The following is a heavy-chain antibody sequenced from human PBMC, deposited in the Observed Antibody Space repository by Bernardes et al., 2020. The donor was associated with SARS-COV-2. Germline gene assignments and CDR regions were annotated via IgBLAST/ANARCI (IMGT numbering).Heavy chain of an antibody. D-gene: IGHD3-22*01. Sequence: ASVKASCKASGYTFTGYYIHWVRQAPGQGLEWMGWINPNSGGTNYAQKFQGRVTMTRDTSSSTAYMELSRLRSDDTAVYYCALPPTNYDRYGMDVWGQGTTVTVSS. CDR1: GYTFTGYY. CDR3: ALPPTNYDRYGMDV. CDR2: INPNSGGT. V-gene: IGHV1-2*02. J-gene: IGHJ6*02.